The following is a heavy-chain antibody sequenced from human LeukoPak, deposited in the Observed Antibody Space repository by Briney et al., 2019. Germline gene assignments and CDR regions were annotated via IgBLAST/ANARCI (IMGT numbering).Heavy chain of an antibody. Sequence: TGGSLRLSCAASGFTFSSYSMNSVRQAPGKGLEWVSSISSSSSYIYYADSVKGRFTISRDNAKNSLYLQMNSLRAEDTAVYYCARDMTTAGAYDYWGQGTLVTVSS. CDR3: ARDMTTAGAYDY. CDR1: GFTFSSYS. CDR2: ISSSSSYI. V-gene: IGHV3-21*01. J-gene: IGHJ4*02. D-gene: IGHD6-13*01.